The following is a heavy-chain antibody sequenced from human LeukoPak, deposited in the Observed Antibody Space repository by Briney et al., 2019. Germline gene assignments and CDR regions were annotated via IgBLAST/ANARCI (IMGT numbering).Heavy chain of an antibody. D-gene: IGHD3-3*01. Sequence: SETLSLTCAVYGGSFSGYYWSWIRQPPGKGLEWIGEINHSGSTNYNPSLKSRVTISVDTSKNQFSLKLSSVTAADTAVYYCARANLPDYDFWSGATIYYLDYWGQGTLVTVSS. J-gene: IGHJ4*02. V-gene: IGHV4-34*01. CDR2: INHSGST. CDR3: ARANLPDYDFWSGATIYYLDY. CDR1: GGSFSGYY.